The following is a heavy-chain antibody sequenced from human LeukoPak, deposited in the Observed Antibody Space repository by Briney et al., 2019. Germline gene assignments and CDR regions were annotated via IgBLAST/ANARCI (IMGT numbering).Heavy chain of an antibody. V-gene: IGHV1-3*01. Sequence: GASVKVSCKTSGYILTTYAIHWVRQAPGRGLEWMGLINADDGNTRYSQRFQGRVTITRDTSANTAYMELSSLRFEDTAVYYCARGIVVKPSANWFDPWGQGTPVTVSS. CDR1: GYILTTYA. J-gene: IGHJ5*02. D-gene: IGHD2-2*01. CDR3: ARGIVVKPSANWFDP. CDR2: INADDGNT.